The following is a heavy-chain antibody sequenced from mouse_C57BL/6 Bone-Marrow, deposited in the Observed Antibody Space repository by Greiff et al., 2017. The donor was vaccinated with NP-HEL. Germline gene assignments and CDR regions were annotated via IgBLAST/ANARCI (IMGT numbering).Heavy chain of an antibody. CDR3: ARSGAY. CDR2: IYPRSGNT. J-gene: IGHJ3*01. V-gene: IGHV1-81*01. D-gene: IGHD1-3*01. CDR1: GYTFTSYG. Sequence: VQLQQSGAELARPGASVKLSCTASGYTFTSYGISWVKQRPGQGLEWIGEIYPRSGNTYSNEKFKGKATLTADKSSSTAYMEVRGLTSKDCAVYFCARSGAYWGQGTLVTVSA.